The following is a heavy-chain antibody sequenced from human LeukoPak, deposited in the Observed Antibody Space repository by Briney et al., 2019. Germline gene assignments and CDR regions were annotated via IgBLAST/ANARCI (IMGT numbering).Heavy chain of an antibody. D-gene: IGHD3-22*01. Sequence: GESLKISCKGFGYSFTSYWIGWVRQMPGKGLEWMGIIYPSDSVTRYSPSFQGQVTISADKSISTAYLQWSSLKASDTAMYYCARQTFNYYDSTGYYSSYYFDYWGQGIRVTVSS. CDR2: IYPSDSVT. CDR3: ARQTFNYYDSTGYYSSYYFDY. J-gene: IGHJ4*02. CDR1: GYSFTSYW. V-gene: IGHV5-51*01.